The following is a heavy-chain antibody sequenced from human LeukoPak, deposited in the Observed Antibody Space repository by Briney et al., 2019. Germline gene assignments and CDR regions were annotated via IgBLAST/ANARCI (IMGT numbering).Heavy chain of an antibody. Sequence: SETLSLTCTVSDGSISSSSYYWGWIRQPPGKGLEWIGSIYYSGSTYYNPSLKSRVTISVDTSKNQFSLKLSSVTAADTAVYYCARRNGYSYGFDPWGQGTLVTVSS. V-gene: IGHV4-39*01. D-gene: IGHD5-18*01. CDR1: DGSISSSSYY. CDR2: IYYSGST. CDR3: ARRNGYSYGFDP. J-gene: IGHJ5*02.